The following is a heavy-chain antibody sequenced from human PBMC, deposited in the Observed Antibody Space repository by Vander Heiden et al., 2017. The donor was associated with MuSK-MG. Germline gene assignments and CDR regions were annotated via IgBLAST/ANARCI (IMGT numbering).Heavy chain of an antibody. CDR1: GFSFSNFW. V-gene: IGHV3-7*01. Sequence: EVQLVESGGGLVQPGGSLRLSCAASGFSFSNFWMNWVRQAPGKGLEWVAIIKQDGSEKYYVDSVKGRFTISRDNAKNSLYLQMNSLRAEDTAMYCCASSPRVDSSGWYDWGQGTLVTVSS. CDR2: IKQDGSEK. J-gene: IGHJ4*02. CDR3: ASSPRVDSSGWYD. D-gene: IGHD6-19*01.